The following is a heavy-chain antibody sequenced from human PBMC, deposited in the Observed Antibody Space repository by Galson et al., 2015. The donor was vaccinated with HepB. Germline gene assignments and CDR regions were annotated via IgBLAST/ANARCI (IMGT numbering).Heavy chain of an antibody. D-gene: IGHD3-22*01. V-gene: IGHV1-69*04. CDR2: IIPILGIA. CDR3: ARENYYDSSGYYSWYFDL. CDR1: GGTFSSYT. J-gene: IGHJ2*01. Sequence: SVTVSCKASGGTFSSYTISWVRQAPGQGLEWMGRIIPILGIANYAQKFQGRVTITADKSTSTAYMELSSLRSEDTAVYYCARENYYDSSGYYSWYFDLWGRGTLVTVSS.